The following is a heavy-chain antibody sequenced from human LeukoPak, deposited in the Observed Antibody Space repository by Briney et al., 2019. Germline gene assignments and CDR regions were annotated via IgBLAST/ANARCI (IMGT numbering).Heavy chain of an antibody. CDR3: ARLGYSSAYYYGMDV. J-gene: IGHJ6*02. Sequence: SETLSLTCTVSGDSIPGDYWTWIRQPPGKGLQWIGYVYYSGSTNYSPSLKSRATISVDTSKNQFSLKLSSVTAADTAVYYCARLGYSSAYYYGMDVWGQGTTVTVSS. CDR2: VYYSGST. D-gene: IGHD6-25*01. V-gene: IGHV4-59*08. CDR1: GDSIPGDY.